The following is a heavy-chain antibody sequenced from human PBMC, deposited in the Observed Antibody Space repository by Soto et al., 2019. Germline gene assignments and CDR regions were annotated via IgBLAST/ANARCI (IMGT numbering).Heavy chain of an antibody. Sequence: SETLSLTCAVSGGSISSGGYSWSWIRQPPGKGLEWIGYIYHSGSTYYNPSLKSRVAISVDRSKNQFSLKLSSVTAADTAVYYCARSDILTGYPYYFDYWGQGTLVTVSS. CDR2: IYHSGST. D-gene: IGHD3-9*01. V-gene: IGHV4-30-2*01. J-gene: IGHJ4*02. CDR1: GGSISSGGYS. CDR3: ARSDILTGYPYYFDY.